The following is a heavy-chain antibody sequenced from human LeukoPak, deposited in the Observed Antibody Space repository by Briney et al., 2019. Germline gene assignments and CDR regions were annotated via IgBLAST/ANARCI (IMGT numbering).Heavy chain of an antibody. CDR2: ILHSGYT. J-gene: IGHJ6*03. D-gene: IGHD2-21*01. CDR1: VGSLGRSNTY. CDR3: ARHRGGGGYQYMDV. V-gene: IGHV4-39*01. Sequence: SDTLSLTCTVSVGSLGRSNTYWGWIRQTPGKGLEWLGTILHSGYTYNNPSLKSRVTMSVDSSKNQFSLSLSSVTAEDTAVYFCARHRGGGGYQYMDVWGKGTTVIVS.